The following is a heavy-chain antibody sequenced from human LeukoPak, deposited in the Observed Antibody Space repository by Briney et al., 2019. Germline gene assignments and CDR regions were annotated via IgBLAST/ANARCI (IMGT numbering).Heavy chain of an antibody. Sequence: PGGSLRLSCAASGFTFSSYSMNWVRQAPGKGLEWVSSISSSSSYIYYADSVKGRFTISRDNAKNSLYLQMNSLRAEDTAVYYCAREGMTFHWYFDLWGRGTLVTVSS. V-gene: IGHV3-21*01. D-gene: IGHD3/OR15-3a*01. J-gene: IGHJ2*01. CDR3: AREGMTFHWYFDL. CDR1: GFTFSSYS. CDR2: ISSSSSYI.